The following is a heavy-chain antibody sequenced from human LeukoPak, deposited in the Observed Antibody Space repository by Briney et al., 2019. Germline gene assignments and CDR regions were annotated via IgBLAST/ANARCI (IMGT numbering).Heavy chain of an antibody. CDR1: GYTFTRYG. D-gene: IGHD5-12*01. J-gene: IGHJ4*02. CDR2: ISAYNDNT. Sequence: GASVKVSCKASGYTFTRYGISWVRQAPGQGLEWMGWISAYNDNTKYAQKLQGRVTMTTDTSTSTAYMELRSLRSDDTAMYYCARDPGQSSGYGLDYWGQGTLVTVSS. V-gene: IGHV1-18*01. CDR3: ARDPGQSSGYGLDY.